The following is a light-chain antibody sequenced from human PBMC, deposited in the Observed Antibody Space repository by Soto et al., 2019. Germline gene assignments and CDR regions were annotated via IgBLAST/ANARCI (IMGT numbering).Light chain of an antibody. CDR2: AAS. CDR3: QQLNSYLL. J-gene: IGKJ4*01. CDR1: QGISSY. V-gene: IGKV1-9*01. Sequence: DIQLTQSPSFLSASVGDRVTITCRASQGISSYLAWYQQKPGKAPQRLIYAASTLQSGVPSRFSGSGSATEFTLTISSLQPEDFATYYCQQLNSYLLFGGGTKVEIK.